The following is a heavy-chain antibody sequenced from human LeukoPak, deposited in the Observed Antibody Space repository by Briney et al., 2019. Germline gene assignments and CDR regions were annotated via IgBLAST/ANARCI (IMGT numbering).Heavy chain of an antibody. Sequence: VASVTVSFKPSVGTFSIYAISWVRQAPGQGREWMGGIIPIFGTANYAQKFQGRVTITTDESTSTAYMELSSLRSEDPAVYYCARVGSSSWSNGYDYWGQGTLVTVSS. J-gene: IGHJ4*02. CDR1: VGTFSIYA. D-gene: IGHD6-13*01. V-gene: IGHV1-69*05. CDR3: ARVGSSSWSNGYDY. CDR2: IIPIFGTA.